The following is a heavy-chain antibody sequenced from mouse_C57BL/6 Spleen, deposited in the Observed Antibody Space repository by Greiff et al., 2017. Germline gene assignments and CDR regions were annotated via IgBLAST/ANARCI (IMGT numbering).Heavy chain of an antibody. CDR1: GYTFTDYY. V-gene: IGHV1-75*01. Sequence: QVQLQQSGPELVKPGASVKISCKASGYTFTDYYINWVKQRPGQGLEWIGWIFPGSGSTYYNEKFKGKATLTVDQSSSTAYMLLSSLTSDDSAVYFCARERSSFYAMDYWGQGTSVTVSS. J-gene: IGHJ4*01. CDR2: IFPGSGST. D-gene: IGHD1-1*01. CDR3: ARERSSFYAMDY.